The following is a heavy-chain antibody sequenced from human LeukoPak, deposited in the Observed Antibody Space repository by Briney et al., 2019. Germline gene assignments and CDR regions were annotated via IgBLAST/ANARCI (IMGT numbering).Heavy chain of an antibody. J-gene: IGHJ6*02. D-gene: IGHD3-10*01. CDR3: AKRRGGPTMVRGVTSATDVYGMDV. Sequence: GGSLRLSCAASGFTFDDYAMHWVRQAPGKGLEWVSLINGDGYSTYYADSVKGRFTISRDNSKNSLYLQMNILKTEDTALYSCAKRRGGPTMVRGVTSATDVYGMDVWGQGTTVTVSS. V-gene: IGHV3-43*02. CDR1: GFTFDDYA. CDR2: INGDGYST.